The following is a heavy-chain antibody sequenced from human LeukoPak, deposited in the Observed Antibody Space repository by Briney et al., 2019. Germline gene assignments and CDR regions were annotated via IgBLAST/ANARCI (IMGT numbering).Heavy chain of an antibody. CDR1: GFTFSSYS. Sequence: GGSLRLSCAASGFTFSSYSMNWVRQAPGKGLEWVSSISSSSSYIYYADSVKGRFTISRDNAKNSLYLQMNSLRAEDTAVYYCARDRLYYGSGSSAFDPWGQGTLVTVSS. CDR3: ARDRLYYGSGSSAFDP. CDR2: ISSSSSYI. V-gene: IGHV3-21*01. J-gene: IGHJ5*02. D-gene: IGHD3-10*01.